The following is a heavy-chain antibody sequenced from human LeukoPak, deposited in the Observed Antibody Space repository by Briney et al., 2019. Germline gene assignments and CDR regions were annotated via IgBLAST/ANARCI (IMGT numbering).Heavy chain of an antibody. V-gene: IGHV4-34*01. Sequence: SETLSLTCAVYGGSFSGYYWSWIRQPPGKGLEWIGEINHSGSTNYNPSLKSRVTISVDTSKNQFSLKLSSVTAADTAVYYCARRRKASYGMDVWGQGTTVTVSS. CDR1: GGSFSGYY. J-gene: IGHJ6*02. CDR2: INHSGST. CDR3: ARRRKASYGMDV.